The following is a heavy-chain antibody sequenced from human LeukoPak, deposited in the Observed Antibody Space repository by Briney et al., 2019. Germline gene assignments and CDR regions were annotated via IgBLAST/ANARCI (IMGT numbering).Heavy chain of an antibody. CDR2: IYYSGST. CDR3: ARHKYYYDSSGV. J-gene: IGHJ4*02. Sequence: SETLSLTCTVSGGSISSYYGSWIRQPPGKGLEWIGYIYYSGSTNYSPSLKSRVTISVDTSKNQFSLKLSSVTAADTAVYYCARHKYYYDSSGVWGQGPLVTVSS. D-gene: IGHD3-22*01. CDR1: GGSISSYY. V-gene: IGHV4-59*08.